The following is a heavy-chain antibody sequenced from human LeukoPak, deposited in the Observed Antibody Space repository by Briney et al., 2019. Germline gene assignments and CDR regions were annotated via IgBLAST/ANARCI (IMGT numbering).Heavy chain of an antibody. Sequence: GGSLRLFGAASGFTFSSYGMSWVRQAPGQGLEWVSAISGSGGSTYYADSVKGRFTISRDNSKNTLYLQMNSLRAEDTAVYYCARDFSRGSYKGRDYYMDVWGKGTTVTVSS. D-gene: IGHD1-26*01. CDR3: ARDFSRGSYKGRDYYMDV. CDR2: ISGSGGST. CDR1: GFTFSSYG. J-gene: IGHJ6*03. V-gene: IGHV3-23*01.